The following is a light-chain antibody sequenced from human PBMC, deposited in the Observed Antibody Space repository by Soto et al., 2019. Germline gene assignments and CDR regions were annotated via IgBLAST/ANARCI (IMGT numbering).Light chain of an antibody. J-gene: IGKJ2*01. V-gene: IGKV1-9*01. Sequence: DIQLTQSPSFLSASVGDRVTITCRASQGITTYLAWYQQKSGKAPRLLISAASTLEGETPSRFSGTGAGAEFTLTISSLQPEDFATYYCQQFNTYPHTFAQGTKLEIK. CDR1: QGITTY. CDR3: QQFNTYPHT. CDR2: AAS.